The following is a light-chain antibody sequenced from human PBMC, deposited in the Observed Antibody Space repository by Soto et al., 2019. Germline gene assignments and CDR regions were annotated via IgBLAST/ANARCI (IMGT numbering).Light chain of an antibody. J-gene: IGKJ5*01. CDR1: QSVRNNN. V-gene: IGKV3-20*01. Sequence: NVGRQSPRAVSLTTGERARLSCRASQSVRNNNLNWYQQKAGQAPRLLIYGASIRATGIPDRFSGSGSGTDFTLTISRLDPEDFALYYYQQDGSSAPITFGHGTRLEI. CDR3: QQDGSSAPIT. CDR2: GAS.